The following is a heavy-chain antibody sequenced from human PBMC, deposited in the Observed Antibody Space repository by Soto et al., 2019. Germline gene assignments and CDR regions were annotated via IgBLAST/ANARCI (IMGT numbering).Heavy chain of an antibody. V-gene: IGHV1-69*02. CDR2: IIPILGIA. D-gene: IGHD6-13*01. Sequence: QVQLVQSGAEVKKPGSSVKVSCKASGGTFSSYTISWVRQAPGQGLEWMGRIIPILGIANYAQKFQGRVTITADKSTSTAYMELSSLRSEDTAVYYCARVAAGMGPFDYWGQGTLVTVSS. CDR1: GGTFSSYT. J-gene: IGHJ4*02. CDR3: ARVAAGMGPFDY.